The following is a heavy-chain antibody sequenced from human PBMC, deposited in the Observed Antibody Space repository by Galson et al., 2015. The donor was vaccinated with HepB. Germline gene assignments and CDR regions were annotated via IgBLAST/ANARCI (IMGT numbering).Heavy chain of an antibody. V-gene: IGHV6-1*01. D-gene: IGHD3-10*01. CDR2: TYYRSKWYN. Sequence: CAISGDSVSSHSAAWNWIRQSPSRGLEWLGRTYYRSKWYNDYAVSVKSRITINPDTSKNQFSLQLNSVTPEDTAVYYCARGLAGEWFGELLYVLGWFDYWGQGTLVTVSS. CDR1: GDSVSSHSAA. J-gene: IGHJ4*02. CDR3: ARGLAGEWFGELLYVLGWFDY.